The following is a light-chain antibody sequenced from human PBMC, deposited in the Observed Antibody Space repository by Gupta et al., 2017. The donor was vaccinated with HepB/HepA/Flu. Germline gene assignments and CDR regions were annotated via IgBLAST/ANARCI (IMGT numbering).Light chain of an antibody. Sequence: EIVMTPSPATLSVSPGERATLSCRASQSVSSNLAWYQQKPGQAPRLLIYGASTRATGIPARFSGSGSGTEFTLTISSLQSEDFAVYYCQQYNNWPPVITFGQGTRLEIK. CDR3: QQYNNWPPVIT. V-gene: IGKV3-15*01. CDR1: QSVSSN. J-gene: IGKJ5*01. CDR2: GAS.